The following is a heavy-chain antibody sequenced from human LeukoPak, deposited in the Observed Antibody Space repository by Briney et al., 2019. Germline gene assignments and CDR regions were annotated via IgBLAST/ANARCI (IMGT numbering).Heavy chain of an antibody. CDR2: INSDGSST. J-gene: IGHJ4*02. CDR1: GFTFSSYW. CDR3: ARQYSYDSSGYYPWDY. D-gene: IGHD3-22*01. Sequence: GGSLRLSCVASGFTFSSYWMHWVRQAPGKGLVWVSRINSDGSSTTYADSVKGRFTISRDNAENTLYLQMSSLRAEDTAMYYCARQYSYDSSGYYPWDYWGQGTLVTVSS. V-gene: IGHV3-74*01.